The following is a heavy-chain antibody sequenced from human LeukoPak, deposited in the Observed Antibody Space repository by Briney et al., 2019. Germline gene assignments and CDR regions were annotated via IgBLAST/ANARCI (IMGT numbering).Heavy chain of an antibody. V-gene: IGHV3-23*01. D-gene: IGHD3-22*01. CDR1: GFTFSSCA. Sequence: GGSLRLSCVASGFTFSSCARSWVRQAPGKGLEWVSAISGSGDTTYYADSVKGRFTISRDNSKNTLYLQMNSLRAEDTAAYYCAKAMIVVVITAFDYWGQGTLVTVSS. J-gene: IGHJ4*02. CDR2: ISGSGDTT. CDR3: AKAMIVVVITAFDY.